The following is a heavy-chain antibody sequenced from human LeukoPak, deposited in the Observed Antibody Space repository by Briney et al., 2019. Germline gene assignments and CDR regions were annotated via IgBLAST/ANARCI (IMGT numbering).Heavy chain of an antibody. D-gene: IGHD2-8*02. CDR2: INRDDSST. J-gene: IGHJ4*02. CDR1: GFTFISCS. CDR3: ARAGYYTGWDY. V-gene: IGHV3-74*01. Sequence: GGSLRLSCAASGFTFISCSMHWVRQAPGKGLVWVSRINRDDSSTSYADSVKGRFTISRDNAKNTLYLQMNSLRAEDTAVYFCARAGYYTGWDYWGQGTLVTVSS.